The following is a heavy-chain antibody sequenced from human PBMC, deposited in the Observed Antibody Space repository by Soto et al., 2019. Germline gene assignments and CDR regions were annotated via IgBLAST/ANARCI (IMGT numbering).Heavy chain of an antibody. V-gene: IGHV1-8*01. CDR3: ARGAPLDGSNWFLDF. CDR2: MNPTSGDT. J-gene: IGHJ5*01. D-gene: IGHD6-13*01. CDR1: GYTFTSYD. Sequence: QVQLVQSGAEVKKPGASVRVSCKASGYTFTSYDINWVRQATGQGLEWMGWMNPTSGDTVFAQTYEGRVTMTKNTSINTAYMELSRLKSDATAMYYCARGAPLDGSNWFLDFWGHGTLVTVSS.